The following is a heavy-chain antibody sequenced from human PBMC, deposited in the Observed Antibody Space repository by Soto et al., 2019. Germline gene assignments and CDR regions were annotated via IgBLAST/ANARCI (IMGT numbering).Heavy chain of an antibody. V-gene: IGHV3-30-3*01. CDR1: GSTFSSYA. J-gene: IGHJ4*02. Sequence: QVQLVESGGGVVQPGRSLRLSCAASGSTFSSYAMHWVRQAPGKGLEWVAVISYDGSNKYYADSVKGRFTISRDNSKNTLYLQMNSLRAEDTAVYYCARDLWIDYWGQGTLVTVSS. CDR3: ARDLWIDY. CDR2: ISYDGSNK. D-gene: IGHD1-1*01.